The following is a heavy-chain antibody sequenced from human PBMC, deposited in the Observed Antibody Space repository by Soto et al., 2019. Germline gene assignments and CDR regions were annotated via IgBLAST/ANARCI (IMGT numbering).Heavy chain of an antibody. CDR3: ARDSSSDRYFDY. J-gene: IGHJ4*02. CDR1: GGSISSGGYS. D-gene: IGHD6-6*01. Sequence: QLKLQESGSGLVKPSQTLSLTCAASGGSISSGGYSWSWIRQPPGKGLAWSGYIYHSGSTYYNPSLKSRVTISVDWSNNQFSLKLSSVTAADTAVYYCARDSSSDRYFDYWGQGTLVTVTS. V-gene: IGHV4-30-2*01. CDR2: IYHSGST.